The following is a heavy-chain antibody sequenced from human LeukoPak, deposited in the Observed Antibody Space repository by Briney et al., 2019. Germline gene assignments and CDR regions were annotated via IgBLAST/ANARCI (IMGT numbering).Heavy chain of an antibody. D-gene: IGHD1-26*01. J-gene: IGHJ6*03. CDR2: MNPNSGNT. CDR3: AICSKWEPHYYYYYMDV. V-gene: IGHV1-8*02. CDR1: GGTFSSYA. Sequence: ASVKVSCKASGGTFSSYAISWVRQAPGQGLEWMGWMNPNSGNTGYAQKFQGRVTMTRNTSISTAYMELSSLRSEDTAVYYCAICSKWEPHYYYYYMDVWGKGTTVTISS.